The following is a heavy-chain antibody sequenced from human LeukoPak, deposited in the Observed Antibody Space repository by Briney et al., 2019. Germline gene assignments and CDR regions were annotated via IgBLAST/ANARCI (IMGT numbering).Heavy chain of an antibody. Sequence: ASVKVSCKASGGTFSTFAISWVRQAPGEGLEWMGGIIPIFGTTYYAQKFQDRVTITTDESTSTAYMELSSLGSEDTADYYCARGFWSGPNFYHYMDVWGKGTTVTVSS. CDR2: IIPIFGTT. J-gene: IGHJ6*03. V-gene: IGHV1-69*05. CDR3: ARGFWSGPNFYHYMDV. CDR1: GGTFSTFA. D-gene: IGHD3-3*01.